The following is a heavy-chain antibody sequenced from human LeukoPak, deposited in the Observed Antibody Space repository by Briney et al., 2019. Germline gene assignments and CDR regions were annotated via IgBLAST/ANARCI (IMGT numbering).Heavy chain of an antibody. CDR3: ARGEILTDFQYFDY. Sequence: PGGSLRLSCAASGFTFSSYEMNWVRQAPGKGLEWVAVVWYDGSNKHYANSVRGRFTITRDNSKNTVFLQMDSLGAEDTAVYYCARGEILTDFQYFDYWGQGTLVTVSS. CDR1: GFTFSSYE. CDR2: VWYDGSNK. D-gene: IGHD3-9*01. J-gene: IGHJ4*02. V-gene: IGHV3-33*08.